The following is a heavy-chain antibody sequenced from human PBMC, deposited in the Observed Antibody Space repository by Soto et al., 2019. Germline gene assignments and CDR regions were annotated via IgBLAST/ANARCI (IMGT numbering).Heavy chain of an antibody. Sequence: SETLSLTCAVYGGSSSGYYWSWIRQPPGKGLEWIGEINHSGSTNYNSSLKSRVTISVDTSKNQFSLKLSSVTAADTAVYYCARKVDPANVELPQYQGIYFDYWGQGTLVTVSS. CDR3: ARKVDPANVELPQYQGIYFDY. V-gene: IGHV4-34*01. J-gene: IGHJ4*02. D-gene: IGHD1-26*01. CDR1: GGSSSGYY. CDR2: INHSGST.